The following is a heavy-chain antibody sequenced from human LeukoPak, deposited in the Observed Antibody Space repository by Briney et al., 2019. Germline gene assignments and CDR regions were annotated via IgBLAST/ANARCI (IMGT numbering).Heavy chain of an antibody. V-gene: IGHV3-30-3*01. CDR3: ARDVRRDGYNGIDY. Sequence: PGRSLRLSCAASGFTFSSYAMHWVRQAPGKGLEWVAVISYDGSNKYYADSVKGRFTISRDNSKNTLYLQMNSLRAEDTAVYYCARDVRRDGYNGIDYWGQGTLVTVSS. D-gene: IGHD5-24*01. CDR1: GFTFSSYA. CDR2: ISYDGSNK. J-gene: IGHJ4*02.